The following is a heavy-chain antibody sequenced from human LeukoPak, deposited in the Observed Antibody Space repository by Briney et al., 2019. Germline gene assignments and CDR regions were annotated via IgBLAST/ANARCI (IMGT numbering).Heavy chain of an antibody. Sequence: GGSLRLSCAASGFTFSSYSMNWVRQAPGKGLEWVSSISSSSSYIYYADSVKGRFTISRDNAKNSLYLQMNNLRAEDTAVYYCASIHFNSGYVLWGQGTLVTVSS. CDR2: ISSSSSYI. V-gene: IGHV3-21*01. J-gene: IGHJ4*02. D-gene: IGHD5-12*01. CDR3: ASIHFNSGYVL. CDR1: GFTFSSYS.